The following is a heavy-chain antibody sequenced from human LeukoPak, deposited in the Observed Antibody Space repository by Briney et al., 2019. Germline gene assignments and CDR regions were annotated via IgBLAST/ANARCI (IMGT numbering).Heavy chain of an antibody. CDR1: GYSLTSYW. V-gene: IGHV5-51*01. CDR3: ARRSGYDSSGYLEGFDP. J-gene: IGHJ5*02. CDR2: IYPGDSDT. D-gene: IGHD3-22*01. Sequence: GESLKISCKGSGYSLTSYWIGWVRQMPGKGLEWMGIIYPGDSDTRYSPSFQGQVTISADKSISTAYLQWSSLKASDTAMYYCARRSGYDSSGYLEGFDPWGQGTLVTVSS.